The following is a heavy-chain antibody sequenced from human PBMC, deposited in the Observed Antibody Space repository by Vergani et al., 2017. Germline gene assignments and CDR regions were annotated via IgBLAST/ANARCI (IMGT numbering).Heavy chain of an antibody. CDR3: AKWGLSSGRSDFDY. Sequence: EVQLLESGGDLVQPGGSLRLSCAASGFTFNTYAMSWIRQAPGKGLEWVSDISGSGGSTYYADSVKGRFTISRDNAKNTLYLQMNSLRVEDTAVYFCAKWGLSSGRSDFDYWGQGTLVTVSS. V-gene: IGHV3-23*01. D-gene: IGHD1-26*01. CDR1: GFTFNTYA. CDR2: ISGSGGST. J-gene: IGHJ4*02.